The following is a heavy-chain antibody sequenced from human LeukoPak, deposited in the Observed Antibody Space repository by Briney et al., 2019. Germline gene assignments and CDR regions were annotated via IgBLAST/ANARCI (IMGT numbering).Heavy chain of an antibody. CDR2: ISGSGGGT. CDR1: GITLSNYG. V-gene: IGHV3-23*01. CDR3: ARDRFDGAWYFDL. Sequence: GGSLRLSCAVSGITLSNYGMSWVRQAPGKGLEWVAGISGSGGGTNYADAVKGRFTISRDNAKNSLYLQMNSLRAEDTAVYYCARDRFDGAWYFDLWGRGTLVTVSS. D-gene: IGHD3-3*01. J-gene: IGHJ2*01.